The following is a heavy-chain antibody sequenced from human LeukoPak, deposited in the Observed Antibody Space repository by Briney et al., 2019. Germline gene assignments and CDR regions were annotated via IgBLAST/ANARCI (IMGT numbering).Heavy chain of an antibody. CDR2: IDTAGNT. V-gene: IGHV3-13*04. CDR3: ARTSKVTSVMDI. J-gene: IGHJ3*02. CDR1: GFTFSSYD. D-gene: IGHD3-16*01. Sequence: GGSLRLSCAASGFTFSSYDMHWVRQATGKGLEWVSAIDTAGNTFYPGSVRGRFTISRENAKNSLYLQMNNVRAGDTAVYYCARTSKVTSVMDIWGQGTMVTVSS.